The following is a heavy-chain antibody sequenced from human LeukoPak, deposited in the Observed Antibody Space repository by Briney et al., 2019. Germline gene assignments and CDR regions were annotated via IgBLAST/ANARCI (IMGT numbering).Heavy chain of an antibody. CDR1: GFTFNSYN. V-gene: IGHV3-21*01. CDR2: ITSSSTYM. Sequence: GGSLRLSCAASGFTFNSYNMNWVRQAPGKGLEWVSSITSSSTYMYYADSVKGRFTISRDNAKNSLYLQMNSLRAEDTAVYYCARAGYSYGYEGDYWGQGTLVTVSS. J-gene: IGHJ4*02. D-gene: IGHD5-18*01. CDR3: ARAGYSYGYEGDY.